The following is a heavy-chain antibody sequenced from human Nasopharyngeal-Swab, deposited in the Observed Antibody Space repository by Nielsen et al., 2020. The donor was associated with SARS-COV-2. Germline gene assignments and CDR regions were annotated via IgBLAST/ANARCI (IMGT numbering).Heavy chain of an antibody. CDR3: AASRGPGSYYYGSGDQSMDV. CDR2: IDPSDSYT. Sequence: VRQMPGKGLEWMGRIDPSDSYTNYSPSFQGYVTISADKSISTAYLQWSSLKASDTAMYYCAASRGPGSYYYGSGDQSMDVWGQGTTVTVSS. D-gene: IGHD3-10*01. J-gene: IGHJ6*02. V-gene: IGHV5-10-1*01.